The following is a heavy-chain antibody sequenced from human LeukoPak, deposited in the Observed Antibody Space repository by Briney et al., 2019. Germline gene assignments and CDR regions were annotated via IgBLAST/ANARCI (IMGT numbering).Heavy chain of an antibody. CDR3: ARAGKSTGWFTYKANWFDP. CDR2: IYVADSDA. J-gene: IGHJ5*02. D-gene: IGHD2-8*02. CDR1: RYSFSSYW. V-gene: IGHV5-51*01. Sequence: GESLKISCKGSRYSFSSYWIGWVRQVPGKGLEWMGIIYVADSDARYSPAFQGQVTISVDTSINTAYLQWSSLKASDTAVYYCARAGKSTGWFTYKANWFDPWGQGTLVTVSS.